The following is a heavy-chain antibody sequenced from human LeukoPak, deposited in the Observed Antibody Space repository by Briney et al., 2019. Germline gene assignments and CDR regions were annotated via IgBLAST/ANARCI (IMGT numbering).Heavy chain of an antibody. V-gene: IGHV4-39*01. D-gene: IGHD6-13*01. J-gene: IGHJ6*03. Sequence: SETLSLTCTVSGGSISSGDHYWGWIRQPPGKGLEWIGRIYCSGSTYYNPSLKSRVTISVDTSKNQFSLKLSSVTAADTAVYYCARRGISQGYYMDVWGKGTTVIISS. CDR1: GGSISSGDHY. CDR3: ARRGISQGYYMDV. CDR2: IYCSGST.